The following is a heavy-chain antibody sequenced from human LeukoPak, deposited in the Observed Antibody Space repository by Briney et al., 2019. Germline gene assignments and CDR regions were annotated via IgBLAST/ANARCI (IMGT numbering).Heavy chain of an antibody. CDR3: ARDWSVKPYYDILTGPSLDY. CDR2: INPNSGGT. CDR1: GYTFTGYY. D-gene: IGHD3-9*01. Sequence: ASVKVSCKASGYTFTGYYMQWVRQAPGQGLEWMGRINPNSGGTNYAQKFQGRVTMTRDTSISTAYMELSRLRSDDTAVYYCARDWSVKPYYDILTGPSLDYWGQGTLVTVSS. V-gene: IGHV1-2*06. J-gene: IGHJ4*02.